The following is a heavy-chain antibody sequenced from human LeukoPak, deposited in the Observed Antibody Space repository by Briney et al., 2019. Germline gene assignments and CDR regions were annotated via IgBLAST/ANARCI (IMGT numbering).Heavy chain of an antibody. CDR3: ARDLCYCSSTSCCSGWFDP. V-gene: IGHV1-69*13. D-gene: IGHD2-2*01. CDR1: GGTFNSYA. CDR2: IIPIFGTA. J-gene: IGHJ5*02. Sequence: SVKVSCKATGGTFNSYAISWVRQAPGQGLEWMGGIIPIFGTANYAQKFQGRVTITADESTSTAYMELSSLRSEDTAVYYCARDLCYCSSTSCCSGWFDPWGQGTLVTVSS.